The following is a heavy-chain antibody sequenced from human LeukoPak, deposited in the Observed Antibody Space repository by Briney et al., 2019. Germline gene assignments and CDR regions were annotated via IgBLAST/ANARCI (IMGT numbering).Heavy chain of an antibody. Sequence: SKTLSLTCTVSGGSISNYYWSWIRQPPGKGLEWIGYIYYSGSTNYNPSLKSRVTISVDTSKNQFSLKLSSVTAADTAVYYCASNQWIQLWFGYWGQGTLVTVSS. CDR2: IYYSGST. D-gene: IGHD5-18*01. CDR3: ASNQWIQLWFGY. V-gene: IGHV4-59*01. CDR1: GGSISNYY. J-gene: IGHJ4*02.